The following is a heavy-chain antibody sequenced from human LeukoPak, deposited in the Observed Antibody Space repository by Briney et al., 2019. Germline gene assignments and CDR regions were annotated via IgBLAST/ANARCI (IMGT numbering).Heavy chain of an antibody. V-gene: IGHV1-2*02. D-gene: IGHD6-25*01. CDR1: GYTFTGYY. CDR2: INPNSGGT. Sequence: ASVKVSCKASGYTFTGYYMHWVRQAPGQGLEWMGWINPNSGGTNYAQKFQGRVTMTRDTSISTAYMELSRLRSDDTAVYYCARDPSGHFYYFDYWGQGTLVTVSS. J-gene: IGHJ4*02. CDR3: ARDPSGHFYYFDY.